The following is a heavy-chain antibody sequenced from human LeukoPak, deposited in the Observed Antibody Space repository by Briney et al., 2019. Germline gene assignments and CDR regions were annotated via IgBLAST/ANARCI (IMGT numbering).Heavy chain of an antibody. D-gene: IGHD2-2*01. J-gene: IGHJ4*02. V-gene: IGHV1-69*13. CDR2: IIPIFGTA. CDR3: ARDSSSHCSSTSCYGTYYFDY. CDR1: GGTFSSYA. Sequence: ASVTASCKASGGTFSSYAISWVRQAPGQGLEWMGGIIPIFGTANYAQKFQGRVTITADESTSTAYMELSSLRSEDTAVYYCARDSSSHCSSTSCYGTYYFDYWGQGTLVTVSS.